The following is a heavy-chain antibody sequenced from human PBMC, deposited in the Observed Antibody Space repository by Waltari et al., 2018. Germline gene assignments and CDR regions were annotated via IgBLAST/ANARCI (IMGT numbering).Heavy chain of an antibody. J-gene: IGHJ4*02. CDR2: IYYSGST. D-gene: IGHD2-21*01. CDR1: GGSISSSSYY. CDR3: ARGDFVIESGY. Sequence: QLQLQESGPGLVKPSETLSLTCTVSGGSISSSSYYWGWIRQPPGKGLEWIGSIYYSGSTYYNPSLKSRVTISVDTSKNQLSLNLSSVTAADTAVYYCARGDFVIESGYWGQGTLVTVSS. V-gene: IGHV4-39*01.